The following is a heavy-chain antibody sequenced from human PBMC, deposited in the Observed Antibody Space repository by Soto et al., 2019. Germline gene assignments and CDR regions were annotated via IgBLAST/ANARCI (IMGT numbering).Heavy chain of an antibody. D-gene: IGHD2-21*01. CDR1: GGSISSYY. J-gene: IGHJ5*02. V-gene: IGHV4-59*01. CDR2: IYYSGST. CDR3: ARAPAVAVTNWFDP. Sequence: SETLSLTCTVSGGSISSYYWSWIRQPPGKGLEWIGYIYYSGSTNYNPSLKSRVTISVDTSKNQFSLKLSSVTAADTAVYYCARAPAVAVTNWFDPWGQGTLVTVSS.